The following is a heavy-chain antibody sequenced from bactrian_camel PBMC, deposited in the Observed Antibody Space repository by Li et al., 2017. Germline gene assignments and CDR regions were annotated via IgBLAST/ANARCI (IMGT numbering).Heavy chain of an antibody. CDR2: LTGWGTA. CDR1: GYIYRPYC. V-gene: IGHV3S53*01. CDR3: AARRASYTGSPLSENEYNF. Sequence: HVQLVESGGGSVQAGGSLRLSCAASGYIYRPYCMGWFRQAPGREREGVAALTGWGTAIYAESVKGRFTISKDNAKDTLYLQMNSLKPEDTAVYRCAARRASYTGSPLSENEYNFWGQGTQVTVS. D-gene: IGHD2*01. J-gene: IGHJ4*01.